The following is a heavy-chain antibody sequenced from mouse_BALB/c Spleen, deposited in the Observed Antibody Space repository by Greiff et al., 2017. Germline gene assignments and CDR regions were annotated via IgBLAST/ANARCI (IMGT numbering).Heavy chain of an antibody. CDR3: NAWSTVDYAMDY. CDR2: IDPENGDT. CDR1: GFNIKDYY. V-gene: IGHV14-4*02. Sequence: VQLQQSGAELVRSGASVKLSCTASGFNIKDYYMHWVKQRPEQGLEWIGWIDPENGDTEYAPKFQGKATMTADTSSNTAYLQLSSLTSEDTAVYSCNAWSTVDYAMDYWGQGTSVTVSS. D-gene: IGHD1-1*01. J-gene: IGHJ4*01.